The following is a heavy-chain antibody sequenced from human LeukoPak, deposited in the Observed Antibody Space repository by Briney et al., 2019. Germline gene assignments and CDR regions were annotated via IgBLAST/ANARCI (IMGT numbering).Heavy chain of an antibody. CDR3: ARDQIVVVPGDSSSSDYYYYYGMDV. Sequence: ASVKVSCKASGYTFTSYGISWVRQAPGQGLEWMGWISAYNGNTNYAQKLQGRVTMTTDTSTSTAYMELRSLRSDDTAVYYCARDQIVVVPGDSSSSDYYYYYGMDVWDQGTTVTVSS. CDR2: ISAYNGNT. D-gene: IGHD2-2*01. V-gene: IGHV1-18*01. CDR1: GYTFTSYG. J-gene: IGHJ6*02.